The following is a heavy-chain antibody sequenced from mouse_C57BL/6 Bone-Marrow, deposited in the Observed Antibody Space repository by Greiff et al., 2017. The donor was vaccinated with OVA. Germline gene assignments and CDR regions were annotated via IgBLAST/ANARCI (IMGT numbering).Heavy chain of an antibody. Sequence: VQLQQSGAELVRPGTSVKVSCKASGYAFTNYLIEWVKQRPGQGLEWIGVINPGSGGTNYNEKFKGKATLTADKSSSTAYMQLSSLTSEDSAVYFCAGCDWTRGFAYWGQGTLVTVSA. CDR2: INPGSGGT. J-gene: IGHJ3*01. CDR1: GYAFTNYL. CDR3: AGCDWTRGFAY. D-gene: IGHD2-13*01. V-gene: IGHV1-54*01.